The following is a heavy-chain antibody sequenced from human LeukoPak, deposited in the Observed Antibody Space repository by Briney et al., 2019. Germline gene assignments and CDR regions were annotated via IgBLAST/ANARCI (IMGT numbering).Heavy chain of an antibody. CDR3: ARDRAYYYDSSGYYEVFDY. CDR2: ISAYNGNT. V-gene: IGHV1-18*01. D-gene: IGHD3-22*01. Sequence: ASVKVCCKASGYTFTSYGISWVRQAPGQGLEWMGWISAYNGNTNYAQKLQGRVTMTTDTSTSTAYMELRSLRSDDTAVYYCARDRAYYYDSSGYYEVFDYWGQGTLVTVSS. J-gene: IGHJ4*02. CDR1: GYTFTSYG.